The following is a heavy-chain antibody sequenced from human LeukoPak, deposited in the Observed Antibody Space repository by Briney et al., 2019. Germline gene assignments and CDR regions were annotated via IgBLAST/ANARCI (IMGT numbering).Heavy chain of an antibody. D-gene: IGHD3-22*01. CDR1: GGSISSYY. J-gene: IGHJ3*02. CDR2: IYYSGST. Sequence: KPSETLSLTCTVSGGSISSYYWSWIRQPPGKGLEWIGYIYYSGSTNYNPSLKSRVTISVDTSKNQFSLKLSSVPAADTAVYYCAREIRLDYYDSSGYYYRDAFDIWGQGTMVTVSS. CDR3: AREIRLDYYDSSGYYYRDAFDI. V-gene: IGHV4-59*01.